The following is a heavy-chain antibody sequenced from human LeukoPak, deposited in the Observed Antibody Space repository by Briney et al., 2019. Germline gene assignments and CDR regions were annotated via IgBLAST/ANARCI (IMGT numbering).Heavy chain of an antibody. Sequence: ASETLSLTCTVSGGSISSSSYYWGWIRQPPGKGLEWIGSIYYSGSTYYNPSLKSRVTISVDTSKNQFSLKLSSVTAADTAVYYCARGITGTTGNDAFDIWGQGTMVTVSS. CDR3: ARGITGTTGNDAFDI. V-gene: IGHV4-39*07. CDR1: GGSISSSSYY. D-gene: IGHD1-20*01. J-gene: IGHJ3*02. CDR2: IYYSGST.